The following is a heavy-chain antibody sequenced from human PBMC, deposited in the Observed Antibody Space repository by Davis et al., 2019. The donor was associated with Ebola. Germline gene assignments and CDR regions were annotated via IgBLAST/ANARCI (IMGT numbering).Heavy chain of an antibody. J-gene: IGHJ6*04. Sequence: SETLSLTCTVSGGSISSGGYYWSWIRQHPGKGLEWIGYIYYSGSTYYNSSLKSRVTISVDTSKNQFSLKLSSVTAADTAVYYCAREVLWFGELSYYGMDVWGKGTTVTVSS. CDR3: AREVLWFGELSYYGMDV. CDR1: GGSISSGGYY. D-gene: IGHD3-10*01. CDR2: IYYSGST. V-gene: IGHV4-31*03.